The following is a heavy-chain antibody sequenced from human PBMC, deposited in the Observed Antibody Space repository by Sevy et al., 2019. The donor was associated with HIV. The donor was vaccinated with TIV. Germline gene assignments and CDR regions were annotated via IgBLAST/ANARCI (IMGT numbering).Heavy chain of an antibody. V-gene: IGHV3-7*03. D-gene: IGHD3-10*01. Sequence: GGSLKLSCAASGFTFSSYWMSWVRQAPGKGLEWVANIKQDGSEKYYVDSVKGRFTISRDNAKSSLYLQMNSLRAEDTAVYYCARPQDYYGSGAFDIWGQGTMVTVSS. J-gene: IGHJ3*02. CDR2: IKQDGSEK. CDR1: GFTFSSYW. CDR3: ARPQDYYGSGAFDI.